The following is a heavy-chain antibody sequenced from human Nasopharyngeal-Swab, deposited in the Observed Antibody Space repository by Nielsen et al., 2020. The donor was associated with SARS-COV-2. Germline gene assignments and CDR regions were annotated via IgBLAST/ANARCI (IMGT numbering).Heavy chain of an antibody. CDR1: GGSISSTSDY. J-gene: IGHJ6*03. CDR3: ARSAPSRTYYYHYMDV. D-gene: IGHD1-7*01. V-gene: IGHV4-39*07. Sequence: SETLSLTCTVSGGSISSTSDYWGWIRQPPGKGLEWIGSIYYSGSTYQNPSLKSRVTISVDTSKNQFSLKLNSVTAADTAVYYCARSAPSRTYYYHYMDVWGQGTTVTVSS. CDR2: IYYSGST.